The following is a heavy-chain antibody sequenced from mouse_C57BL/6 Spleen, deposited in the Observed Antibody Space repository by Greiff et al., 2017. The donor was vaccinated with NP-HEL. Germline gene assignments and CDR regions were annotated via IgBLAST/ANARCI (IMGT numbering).Heavy chain of an antibody. CDR1: GYTFTSYW. CDR2: IYPGSGST. J-gene: IGHJ3*01. V-gene: IGHV1-55*01. CDR3: AREGDFRFAD. Sequence: VQLQQPGAELVKPGASVKMSCKASGYTFTSYWITWVKQRPGQGLEWIGEIYPGSGSTNYNEKFKSKATLTVDTSSSTAYMQLSSLTSADSAVYYCAREGDFRFADWGQGTLVTVSA.